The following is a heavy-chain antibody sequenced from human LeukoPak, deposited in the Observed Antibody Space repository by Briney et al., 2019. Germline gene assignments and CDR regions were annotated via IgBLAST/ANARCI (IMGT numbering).Heavy chain of an antibody. V-gene: IGHV4-59*11. CDR1: GGSISSHY. CDR2: IYYSGST. Sequence: PSEILSLTCTVSGGSISSHYWSWIRQPPGKGLEWIGYIYYSGSTNYNPSLKSRVTISVDTSKNQFSLKLSSVTAADTAVYYCARAERARYYYYMDVWGKGTTVTVSS. J-gene: IGHJ6*03. CDR3: ARAERARYYYYMDV. D-gene: IGHD5-24*01.